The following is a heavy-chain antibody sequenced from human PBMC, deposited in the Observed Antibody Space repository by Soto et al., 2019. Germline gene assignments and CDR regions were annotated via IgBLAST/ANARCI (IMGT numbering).Heavy chain of an antibody. J-gene: IGHJ4*02. CDR2: ISAYSGDT. D-gene: IGHD4-17*01. V-gene: IGHV1-18*01. Sequence: ASVKVSCKASGYTFTSFGIGWVRQAPGHGLEWMGWISAYSGDTNYAQKFQGRVTMTTDTSTSTAYMELRSLRSDDTAVYYCGRGTTVGFAFDYWGEGTLVTVSS. CDR1: GYTFTSFG. CDR3: GRGTTVGFAFDY.